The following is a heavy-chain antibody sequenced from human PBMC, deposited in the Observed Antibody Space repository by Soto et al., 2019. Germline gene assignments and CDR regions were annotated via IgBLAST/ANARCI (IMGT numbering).Heavy chain of an antibody. V-gene: IGHV3-21*01. Sequence: PWGSLRLSCAASGFTFSSYSMNWVRQAPGKGLEWVSSISSSSSYIYYADSVKGRFTISRDNAKNSLYLQMNSLRAEDTAVYYCARDRAVVVPAASSPWFDPWGQGTLVTVSS. J-gene: IGHJ5*02. D-gene: IGHD2-2*01. CDR3: ARDRAVVVPAASSPWFDP. CDR2: ISSSSSYI. CDR1: GFTFSSYS.